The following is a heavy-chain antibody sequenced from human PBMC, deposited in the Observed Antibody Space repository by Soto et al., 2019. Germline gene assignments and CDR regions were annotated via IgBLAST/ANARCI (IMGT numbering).Heavy chain of an antibody. CDR2: IIPIFGTA. CDR1: GGTFSSYA. D-gene: IGHD2-2*01. V-gene: IGHV1-69*13. Sequence: SVKVSCTASGGTFSSYAISWVRQAPGQGLEWMGGIIPIFGTANYAQKFQGRVTITADESTSTAYMELSSLRSEDTAVYYCATTVGVIVVVPAASGNYYYYGMDVWGQGTTVTVSS. CDR3: ATTVGVIVVVPAASGNYYYYGMDV. J-gene: IGHJ6*02.